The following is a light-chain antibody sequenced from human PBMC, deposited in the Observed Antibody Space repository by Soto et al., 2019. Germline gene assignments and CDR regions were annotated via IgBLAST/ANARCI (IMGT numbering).Light chain of an antibody. J-gene: IGKJ1*01. CDR2: DAS. Sequence: DIQLTQSPSFLSASVGDRVIITCRARQDIASYLAWYQQKPGKAPKLLIYDASTLQCGVPSKFSGSGSGTEFTLTISSLQHEDFATYYCQQVNYYPLTFGQGTKVEIK. CDR1: QDIASY. CDR3: QQVNYYPLT. V-gene: IGKV1-9*01.